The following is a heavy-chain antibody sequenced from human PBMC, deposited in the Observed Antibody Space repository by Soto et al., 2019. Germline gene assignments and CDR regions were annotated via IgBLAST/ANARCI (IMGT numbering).Heavy chain of an antibody. CDR3: ARDADYGGSRGGMDV. V-gene: IGHV4-31*03. CDR2: IYYSGST. CDR1: GGSVNYANYF. D-gene: IGHD4-17*01. J-gene: IGHJ6*02. Sequence: QVRLEESGPGLVKPSETLPLICSVSGGSVNYANYFWTWIRHHPENGLEWIGYIYYSGSTRYNPSCKSRATLTIDTSKNQFSLRLNSGTVADTAVYFCARDADYGGSRGGMDVWGRGTTVTVSS.